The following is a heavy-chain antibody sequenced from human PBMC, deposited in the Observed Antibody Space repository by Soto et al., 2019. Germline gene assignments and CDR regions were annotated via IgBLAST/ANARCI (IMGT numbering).Heavy chain of an antibody. Sequence: RGSLRLSCAASGFTFSSYWMSWVRQAPGKGLEWVANIKQDGSEKYYVDSVKGRFTISRDNAKNSLYLQMNSLRAEDTAVYYCASDFAPVYYYDSSGYYYFAFDIWGQGTMVTVSS. V-gene: IGHV3-7*01. CDR3: ASDFAPVYYYDSSGYYYFAFDI. CDR1: GFTFSSYW. J-gene: IGHJ3*02. CDR2: IKQDGSEK. D-gene: IGHD3-22*01.